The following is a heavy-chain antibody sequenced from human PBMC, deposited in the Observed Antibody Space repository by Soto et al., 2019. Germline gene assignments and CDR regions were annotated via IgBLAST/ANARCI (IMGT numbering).Heavy chain of an antibody. J-gene: IGHJ4*02. CDR3: ARDPVGVDSTFFFDS. V-gene: IGHV3-9*01. CDR1: GFTFDDNA. D-gene: IGHD2-21*01. CDR2: INWKSDI. Sequence: GGSLRLSCAVSGFTFDDNAMHWVRQAPAKGLEWVSGINWKSDIGYADSVKGRVTISRDNAENSLYLQMSSLRADDTAVYYCARDPVGVDSTFFFDSWGQGTLVTVSS.